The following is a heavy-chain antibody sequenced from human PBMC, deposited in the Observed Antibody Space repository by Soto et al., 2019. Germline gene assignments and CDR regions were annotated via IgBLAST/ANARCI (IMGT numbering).Heavy chain of an antibody. CDR1: GFTFSSYA. D-gene: IGHD6-13*01. Sequence: QVQLVESGGGVVQPGRSLRLSCAASGFTFSSYAMHWVRQAPGKGLEWVAVISYDGSNKYYADSVKGRFTISRDNSKNTLYLQMNSLRAEDTAVYYCARDTKAAAGGVFQHWGQGTLVTVSS. CDR2: ISYDGSNK. CDR3: ARDTKAAAGGVFQH. J-gene: IGHJ1*01. V-gene: IGHV3-30-3*01.